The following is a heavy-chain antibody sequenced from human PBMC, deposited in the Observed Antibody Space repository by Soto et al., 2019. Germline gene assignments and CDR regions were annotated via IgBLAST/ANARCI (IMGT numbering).Heavy chain of an antibody. D-gene: IGHD3-22*01. Sequence: SETLSLTCAVYGGSFSGYYWSWIRQPPGKGLEWIGEINHSGSTSYDPSLKSRVTISVDTSKNQFSLNLTSVTAADTAVYYCARAPMVLTRSYFDSWGQGTPVTVSS. CDR3: ARAPMVLTRSYFDS. CDR1: GGSFSGYY. J-gene: IGHJ4*02. V-gene: IGHV4-34*01. CDR2: INHSGST.